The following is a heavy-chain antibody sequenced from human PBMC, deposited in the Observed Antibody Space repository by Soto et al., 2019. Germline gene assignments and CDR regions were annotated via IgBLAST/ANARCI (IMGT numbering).Heavy chain of an antibody. J-gene: IGHJ4*02. V-gene: IGHV1-3*01. CDR1: GYTFSGSV. CDR2: INADNGNT. CDR3: ASEIDATTATSLDY. D-gene: IGHD4-17*01. Sequence: QVQLVQSGAEVKKPGASVKVSCKASGYTFSGSVMHWVRQAPGQGLEWMGWINADNGNTKYSQKFQGRVTMTLDTSASTAYMELSSLRSEDTAIYYCASEIDATTATSLDYWGQGTLVTVSS.